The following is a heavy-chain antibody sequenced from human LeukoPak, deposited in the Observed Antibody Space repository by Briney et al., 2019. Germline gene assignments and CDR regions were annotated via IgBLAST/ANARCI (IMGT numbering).Heavy chain of an antibody. V-gene: IGHV4-59*01. CDR2: IYNSGST. J-gene: IGHJ4*02. CDR1: GGSIGSYY. Sequence: SETLSLTCTVSGGSIGSYYWNWIRQPPGKGLEWIGYIYNSGSTKYNPSLKSRVTISEDTSKNQFPLKLSSVTAADTAVFYCARDRGFCGGGSCGNFDYWGQGTLVTVSS. D-gene: IGHD2-15*01. CDR3: ARDRGFCGGGSCGNFDY.